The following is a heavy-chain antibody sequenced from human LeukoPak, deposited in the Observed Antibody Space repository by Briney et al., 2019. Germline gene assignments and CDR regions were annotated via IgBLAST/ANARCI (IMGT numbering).Heavy chain of an antibody. CDR3: ARVSSGGYYYYMDV. J-gene: IGHJ6*03. D-gene: IGHD6-25*01. CDR1: GYTFTSYD. Sequence: ASVKVSCKASGYTFTSYDINWVRQATGQGLEWMGWMNPNSGNTGYAQKFQGRVTITRNTSISTAYMELSSLRSEDTAVYYCARVSSGGYYYYMDVWGKGTTVTVSS. CDR2: MNPNSGNT. V-gene: IGHV1-8*03.